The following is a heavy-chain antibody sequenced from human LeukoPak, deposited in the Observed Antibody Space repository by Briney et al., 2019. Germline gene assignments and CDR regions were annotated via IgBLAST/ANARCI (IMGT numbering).Heavy chain of an antibody. CDR1: GFTFSSYG. CDR2: IRSDGSNK. D-gene: IGHD3-10*02. J-gene: IGHJ6*04. Sequence: GGSLRLSCAASGFTFSSYGMHWVRKAQGKGLEWVTFIRSDGSNKYYADSVKGRFTISRDNAKNSLYLQMNSLRAEDTAVYYCAELGITMIGGVWGKGTTVTISS. CDR3: AELGITMIGGV. V-gene: IGHV3-30*02.